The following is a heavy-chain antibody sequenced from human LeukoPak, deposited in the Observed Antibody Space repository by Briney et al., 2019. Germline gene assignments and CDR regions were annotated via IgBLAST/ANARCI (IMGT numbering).Heavy chain of an antibody. D-gene: IGHD3-3*01. CDR3: AKDQAIRTYYDFWSGYYGPDHYYYYGMDV. CDR2: ISGSGGST. V-gene: IGHV3-23*01. J-gene: IGHJ6*02. Sequence: GGSLRLSCAASGFNFANHAMSWVRQAPGKGLEWVSAISGSGGSTYYADSVKGRFTISRDNSKNTLYLQMNSLRAEDTAVYYCAKDQAIRTYYDFWSGYYGPDHYYYYGMDVWGQGTTVTVSS. CDR1: GFNFANHA.